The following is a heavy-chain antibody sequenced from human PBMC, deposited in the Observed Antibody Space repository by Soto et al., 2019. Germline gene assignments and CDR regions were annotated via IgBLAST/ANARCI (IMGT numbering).Heavy chain of an antibody. Sequence: EVQLVESGGGVVQPGGSLRLSCAASGFSLSNYWMHLVRQVPGEGLVWVSRIDRDGYSSTYAEPMKGRFTISRDNAKNTLYLQINSLRAEDTAVYYCARQPIGTVTPDYWGQGTLVTVSS. CDR1: GFSLSNYW. D-gene: IGHD4-17*01. CDR3: ARQPIGTVTPDY. J-gene: IGHJ4*02. V-gene: IGHV3-74*01. CDR2: IDRDGYSS.